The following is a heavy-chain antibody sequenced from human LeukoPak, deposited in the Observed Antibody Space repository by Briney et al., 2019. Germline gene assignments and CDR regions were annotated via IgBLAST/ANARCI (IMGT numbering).Heavy chain of an antibody. CDR3: ARCLGGRCDYFDS. J-gene: IGHJ4*02. CDR1: GGSISSGNYY. Sequence: SETLSLTCTVSGGSISSGNYYYNWIRQPAGKGLEGIGRVDTSGSTNYNPSLKSRLTISVDTSKHQFSLRLGSVTAAATAVYERARCLGGRCDYFDSWGQGILVTVSS. CDR2: VDTSGST. V-gene: IGHV4-61*02. D-gene: IGHD3-16*01.